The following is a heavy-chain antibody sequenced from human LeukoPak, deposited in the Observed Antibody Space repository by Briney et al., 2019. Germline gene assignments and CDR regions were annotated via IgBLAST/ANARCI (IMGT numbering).Heavy chain of an antibody. Sequence: GGSLRLSCAASGFTFSIYSMNWVRQAPGKGLECISYISSSSSTIYYADSVKGRFTISRDNAKNSLYLQMNSLRVEDTAVYYCAGPALYCGGDCFAGWGQGTLVTVSS. CDR2: ISSSSSTI. J-gene: IGHJ4*02. D-gene: IGHD2-21*02. V-gene: IGHV3-48*04. CDR3: AGPALYCGGDCFAG. CDR1: GFTFSIYS.